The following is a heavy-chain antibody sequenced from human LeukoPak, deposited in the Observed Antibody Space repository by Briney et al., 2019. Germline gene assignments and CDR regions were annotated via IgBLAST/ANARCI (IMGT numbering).Heavy chain of an antibody. V-gene: IGHV1-2*02. D-gene: IGHD5-12*01. CDR2: IHPNSGAT. CDR3: ARDMGRYSGYDYDY. CDR1: GYTFTDYY. Sequence: ASVTVSCKTSGYTFTDYYLHWVRQAPGQGLEWVGWIHPNSGATHYAQKFQGRLTMTRDTSISIVYMELTRLRSDDTAVYYCARDMGRYSGYDYDYWGQGTLVTASS. J-gene: IGHJ4*02.